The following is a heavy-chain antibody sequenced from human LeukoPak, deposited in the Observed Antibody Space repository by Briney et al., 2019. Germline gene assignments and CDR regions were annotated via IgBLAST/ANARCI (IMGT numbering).Heavy chain of an antibody. J-gene: IGHJ3*01. CDR2: VYYSGST. D-gene: IGHD3-22*01. Sequence: SQTLSLTCTVSGSSISSGGEYWSWLRHLPGKGLEWIGYVYYSGSTYYNPSLESRITMSVDTTENQFSLKLTSVTAADTAVYYCAREKTAYYYDRSGFPEGAFDVWGQGTVVTVSS. CDR1: GSSISSGGEY. V-gene: IGHV4-31*03. CDR3: AREKTAYYYDRSGFPEGAFDV.